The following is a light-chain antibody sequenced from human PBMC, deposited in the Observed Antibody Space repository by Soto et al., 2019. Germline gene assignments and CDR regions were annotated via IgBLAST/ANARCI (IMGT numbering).Light chain of an antibody. V-gene: IGKV3-20*01. CDR2: GAS. Sequence: IVMTQSPATLSVSPGERATLSCRASQSVRSNLAWYQPIPVQAPRLLIFGASRRATAVPDRYRCSGSGTYFTLTISRLEPDDFALYYCQQYGNSQTCGQETKV. J-gene: IGKJ1*01. CDR3: QQYGNSQT. CDR1: QSVRSN.